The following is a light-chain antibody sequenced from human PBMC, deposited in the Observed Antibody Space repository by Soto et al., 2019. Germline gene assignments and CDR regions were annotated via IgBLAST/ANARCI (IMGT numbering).Light chain of an antibody. CDR2: SNN. V-gene: IGLV1-44*01. CDR3: AAWDATLNGL. Sequence: QSVLTQPPSASGTPGQRVTISCSGSSSNIGSNTVNWYQQVPGTAPKLLIYSNNQRPSGVPDRFSGSKSGTSASLAIGGLQSEDEADYYCAAWDATLNGLFGGGTKLTVL. CDR1: SSNIGSNT. J-gene: IGLJ2*01.